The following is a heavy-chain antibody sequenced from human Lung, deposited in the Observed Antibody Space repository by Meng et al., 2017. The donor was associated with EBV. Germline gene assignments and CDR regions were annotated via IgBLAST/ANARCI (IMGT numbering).Heavy chain of an antibody. CDR1: GYTFTTYG. Sequence: GQLVQSGSDLKKPGASVRISCKASGYTFTTYGMNWVRQAPGQGLEWMGWINTNTGKPTYAQGLTGRFVFSLDTSVSTAYLQISSLKAEDTAVYYCARDSEAADYWGQGTLVTVSS. CDR3: ARDSEAADY. V-gene: IGHV7-4-1*02. J-gene: IGHJ4*02. D-gene: IGHD6-25*01. CDR2: INTNTGKP.